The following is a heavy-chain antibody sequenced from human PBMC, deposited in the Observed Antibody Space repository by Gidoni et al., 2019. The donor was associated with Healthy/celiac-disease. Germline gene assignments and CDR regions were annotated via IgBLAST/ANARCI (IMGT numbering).Heavy chain of an antibody. CDR1: GFPFSSYG. Sequence: QVQLVESGGGVVQPGRSLSLSCAASGFPFSSYGMHWVRQAPGKGLEWVAVISYDGSNKYYADSVKGRFTISRDNSKNTLYLQMNSLRAEDTAVYYCAKVGYCSGGSCYSPLDYWGQGTLVTVSS. D-gene: IGHD2-15*01. V-gene: IGHV3-30*18. CDR2: ISYDGSNK. CDR3: AKVGYCSGGSCYSPLDY. J-gene: IGHJ4*02.